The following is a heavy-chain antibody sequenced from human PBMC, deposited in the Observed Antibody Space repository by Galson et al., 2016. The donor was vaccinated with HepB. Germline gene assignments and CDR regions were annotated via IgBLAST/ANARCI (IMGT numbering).Heavy chain of an antibody. CDR2: IKRRTDGGTA. CDR1: GFTFSNAW. J-gene: IGHJ4*02. D-gene: IGHD2-2*01. CDR3: TTDFYGSRSSCYESC. Sequence: SLRLSCAASGFTFSNAWMTWVRQAPGKGLEWLGQIKRRTDGGTADFSPPVKGRFTVSRDDSKSTLYLLMTSLQTEDTAVYYCTTDFYGSRSSCYESCWGQGTLVTVSS. V-gene: IGHV3-15*01.